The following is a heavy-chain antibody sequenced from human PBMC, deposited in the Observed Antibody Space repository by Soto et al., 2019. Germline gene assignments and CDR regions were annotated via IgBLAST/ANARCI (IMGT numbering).Heavy chain of an antibody. CDR3: AKDRRAGGNSAFYFDF. D-gene: IGHD3-16*01. V-gene: IGHV3-23*01. CDR1: GFKFSNYA. Sequence: GGSLRLSCAASGFKFSNYAMSWVRQAPGKGLEWVSLISATGGGTYYADSVKGRFTISRDNSHNTLYLQVHSLTAEDTAVYYCAKDRRAGGNSAFYFDFWGQGALVTVAS. J-gene: IGHJ4*02. CDR2: ISATGGGT.